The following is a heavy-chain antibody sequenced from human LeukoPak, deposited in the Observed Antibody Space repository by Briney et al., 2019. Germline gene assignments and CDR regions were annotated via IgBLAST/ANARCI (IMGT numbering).Heavy chain of an antibody. CDR1: GYTFTSYD. CDR3: AKTYYYDSSGSGAFDI. V-gene: IGHV1-8*01. D-gene: IGHD3-22*01. J-gene: IGHJ3*02. Sequence: ASVKVSCKASGYTFTSYDINWVRQAAGQGLEWMGWMNPNSGNTGYAQKFQGRVTMTRNTSISTAYMELSSLRSEDTAVYYCAKTYYYDSSGSGAFDIWGQGTMVTVSS. CDR2: MNPNSGNT.